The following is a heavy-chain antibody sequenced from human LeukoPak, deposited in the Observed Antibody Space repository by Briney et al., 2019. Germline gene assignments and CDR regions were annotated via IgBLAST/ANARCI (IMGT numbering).Heavy chain of an antibody. CDR2: INHSGST. Sequence: SETLSLTCTVSGGSISSSSYYWSWIRQPPGKGLEWIGEINHSGSTNYNPSLKSRVTISVDTSKNQFSLKLSSVTAADTAVYYCARRPGYGKAFDIWGQGTMVTVSS. CDR3: ARRPGYGKAFDI. D-gene: IGHD5-12*01. V-gene: IGHV4-39*07. CDR1: GGSISSSSYY. J-gene: IGHJ3*02.